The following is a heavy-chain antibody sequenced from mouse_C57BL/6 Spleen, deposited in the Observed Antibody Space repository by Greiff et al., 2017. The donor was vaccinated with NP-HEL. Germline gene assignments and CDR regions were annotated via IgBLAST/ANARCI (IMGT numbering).Heavy chain of an antibody. J-gene: IGHJ4*01. CDR3: VRDARLLLAMDY. Sequence: EVMLVESGRGLVQPKGSLKLSCAASGFTFNTYAMHWVRQAPGKGLEWVARISSKSSNYATYYADSVKDRFTISRDDSQSMLYLQMNNLKTEDTAMYYCVRDARLLLAMDYWGQGTSVTVSS. V-gene: IGHV10-3*01. CDR2: ISSKSSNYAT. D-gene: IGHD2-3*01. CDR1: GFTFNTYA.